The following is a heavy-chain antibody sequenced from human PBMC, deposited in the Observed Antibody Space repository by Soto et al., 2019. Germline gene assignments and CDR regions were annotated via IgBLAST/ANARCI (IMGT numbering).Heavy chain of an antibody. CDR3: ARDQAPDY. V-gene: IGHV3-30-3*01. J-gene: IGHJ4*02. CDR1: GFTFSSYA. CDR2: ISYDGSNK. Sequence: QVQLVESGGGVVQPGRSLRLSCAASGFTFSSYAMHWVRQAPGKGLEWVAVISYDGSNKYYADSVKGRFTISRDNSKNTLYLQMNSLRAEDTAVYYCARDQAPDYWGQGTLVTVSS.